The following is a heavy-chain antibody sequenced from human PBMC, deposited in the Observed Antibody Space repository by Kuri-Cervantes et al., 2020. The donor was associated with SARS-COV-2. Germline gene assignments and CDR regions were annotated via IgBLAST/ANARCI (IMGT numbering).Heavy chain of an antibody. V-gene: IGHV1-69*13. D-gene: IGHD6-13*01. CDR1: GGTFSSYA. J-gene: IGHJ6*03. CDR2: IIPIFGTA. CDR3: ARDRSSRAPGTPPYYMDV. Sequence: SVKVSCKASGGTFSSYAVSWVRQAPGQGLEWMGRIIPIFGTANYAQKFQGRVTITADESTSTAYMELSSLRSEDTAVYYCARDRSSRAPGTPPYYMDVWGKGTTVTVSS.